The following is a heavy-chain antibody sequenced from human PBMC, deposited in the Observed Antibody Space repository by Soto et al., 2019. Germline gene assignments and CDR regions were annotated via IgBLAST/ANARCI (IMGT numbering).Heavy chain of an antibody. D-gene: IGHD3-10*01. Sequence: SETLSLTCTVSGGSINSGDYYWTWVRQSPGKGLEWIGNIFHSGSTYYTPSLQSRVTISLDTSKNHSSLKLSSVTPADTAVYYCARDRYYGSGTYYNFYSGMDVWGQGTTVTVS. CDR1: GGSINSGDYY. J-gene: IGHJ6*02. CDR2: IFHSGST. CDR3: ARDRYYGSGTYYNFYSGMDV. V-gene: IGHV4-30-4*01.